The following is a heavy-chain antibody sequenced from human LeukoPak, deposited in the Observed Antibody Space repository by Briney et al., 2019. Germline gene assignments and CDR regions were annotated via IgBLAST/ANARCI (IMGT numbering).Heavy chain of an antibody. CDR2: INAGNGNT. J-gene: IGHJ4*02. Sequence: ASVKVSCKASGYTFTSYAMHWVRQAPGQRLEWMGWINAGNGNTKYSQKFQGRVTITRDTSASTAYMELSSLRSEDTAVYYCARGRWSTTTASYYFDSWGQGSLVTVS. V-gene: IGHV1-3*01. CDR1: GYTFTSYA. D-gene: IGHD5/OR15-5a*01. CDR3: ARGRWSTTTASYYFDS.